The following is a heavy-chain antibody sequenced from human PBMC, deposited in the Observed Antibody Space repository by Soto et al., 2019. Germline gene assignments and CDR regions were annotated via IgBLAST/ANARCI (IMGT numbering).Heavy chain of an antibody. J-gene: IGHJ4*02. CDR2: ISAYNGNT. CDR3: ARVAMDCSGGSCYPGAFDY. Sequence: QVQLVQSGAEVKKPGASVKVSCKASGYTFTSYGISWVRQAPGQRLEWMGWISAYNGNTNYAQKLQARVTMTTDTYTRTSYMEQRSLRSDDTALYYCARVAMDCSGGSCYPGAFDYWGQGTLVTVSS. D-gene: IGHD2-15*01. V-gene: IGHV1-18*01. CDR1: GYTFTSYG.